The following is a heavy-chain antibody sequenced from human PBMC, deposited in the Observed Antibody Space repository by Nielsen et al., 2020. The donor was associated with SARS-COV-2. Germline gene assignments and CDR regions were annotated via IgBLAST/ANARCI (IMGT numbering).Heavy chain of an antibody. Sequence: SLKISCAASGFTFDDYAMHWVRQAPGKGLEWVSGISWNSGSIGYADSVKGRFTISRDNAKNSLYLQMNSLRAEDTAVYYCARDYYGSLYYYGMDVWGQGTTVTVSS. D-gene: IGHD3-10*01. J-gene: IGHJ6*02. CDR3: ARDYYGSLYYYGMDV. CDR2: ISWNSGSI. V-gene: IGHV3-9*01. CDR1: GFTFDDYA.